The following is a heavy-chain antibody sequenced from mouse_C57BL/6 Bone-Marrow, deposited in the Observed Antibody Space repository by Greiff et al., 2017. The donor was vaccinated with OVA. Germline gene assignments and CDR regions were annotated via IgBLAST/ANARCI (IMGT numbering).Heavy chain of an antibody. V-gene: IGHV14-4*01. Sequence: EVQLQQSGAELVRPGASVKLSCTASGFNITDDYMHWVKQRPEQGLEWIGWIDPENGDTEYASKFQGKATITADTSSNTAYLQLSSLTSEDTAVYYCTTWDITTVVGYFDVWGTGTTVTVSS. CDR2: IDPENGDT. CDR1: GFNITDDY. D-gene: IGHD1-1*01. J-gene: IGHJ1*03. CDR3: TTWDITTVVGYFDV.